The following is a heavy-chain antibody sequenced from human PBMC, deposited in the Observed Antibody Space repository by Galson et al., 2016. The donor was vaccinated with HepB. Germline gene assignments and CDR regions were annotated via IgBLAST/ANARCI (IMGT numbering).Heavy chain of an antibody. CDR1: GFAISSYS. D-gene: IGHD6-19*01. CDR2: IKSKTDGGTT. CDR3: TTEGNTSGWYGFLDY. J-gene: IGHJ4*02. V-gene: IGHV3-15*01. Sequence: SLRLSCAASGFAISSYSMNWVRQAPGKGLEWVGRIKSKTDGGTTDYAAPVKGRFTISRDDSKNMLYLQMNSLKTEDTAVYYCTTEGNTSGWYGFLDYWGQGTLVTVSA.